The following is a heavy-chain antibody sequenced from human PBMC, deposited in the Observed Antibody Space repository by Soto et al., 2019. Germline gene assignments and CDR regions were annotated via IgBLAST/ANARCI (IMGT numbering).Heavy chain of an antibody. V-gene: IGHV4-39*07. CDR2: IYYRGNT. J-gene: IGHJ4*02. CDR1: GGSISSSSYY. Sequence: SETLSLTCTVSGGSISSSSYYWGWIRQPPGKGLEWIGSIYYRGNTYYNPSLQTRVTISVDTSKNQFSLKLSSVTAADTAVYYCARGSPLGPAIFDYWGQGTLVTGSS. CDR3: ARGSPLGPAIFDY.